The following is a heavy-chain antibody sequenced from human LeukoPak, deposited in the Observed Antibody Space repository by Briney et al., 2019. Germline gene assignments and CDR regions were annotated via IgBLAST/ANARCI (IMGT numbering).Heavy chain of an antibody. V-gene: IGHV4-59*01. Sequence: PSETLSLTCTVSGGSISSYYWSWIRQPPGKGLEWIGYIYYSGSTNYNPSLKSRVTISVDTSKNQFSLKLSSVIAADTAVYYCARSGYRANWFDPWGQGTLVTVSS. CDR2: IYYSGST. CDR3: ARSGYRANWFDP. D-gene: IGHD2-15*01. J-gene: IGHJ5*02. CDR1: GGSISSYY.